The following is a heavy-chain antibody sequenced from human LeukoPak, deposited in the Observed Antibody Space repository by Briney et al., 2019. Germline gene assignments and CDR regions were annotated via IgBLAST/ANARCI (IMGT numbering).Heavy chain of an antibody. CDR3: ARVRAAAGRKTHYYYGMDV. CDR1: GFIFSDYY. CDR2: ISGSGRST. Sequence: GGSLRLSCAASGFIFSDYYMSWIRQAPGKGLEWVSYISGSGRSTYYADSVKGRFTISRDNAKNTLYLQMNSLRAEDTAVYYCARVRAAAGRKTHYYYGMDVWGQGTTVTVSS. J-gene: IGHJ6*02. V-gene: IGHV3-11*04. D-gene: IGHD6-13*01.